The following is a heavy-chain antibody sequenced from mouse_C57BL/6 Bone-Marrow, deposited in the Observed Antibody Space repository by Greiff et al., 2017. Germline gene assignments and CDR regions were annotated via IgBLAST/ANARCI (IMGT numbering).Heavy chain of an antibody. CDR2: ISDGGSYT. CDR3: AREDYYGIRFAY. V-gene: IGHV5-4*01. Sequence: EVQGVESGGGLVKPGGSLKLSCAASGFTFSSYAMSWVRQTPEKRLEWVATISDGGSYTYYPDNVKGRFTISRDNAKNNLYLQMSHLKSEDTAMYYCAREDYYGIRFAYWGQGTLVTVSA. CDR1: GFTFSSYA. J-gene: IGHJ3*01. D-gene: IGHD1-1*01.